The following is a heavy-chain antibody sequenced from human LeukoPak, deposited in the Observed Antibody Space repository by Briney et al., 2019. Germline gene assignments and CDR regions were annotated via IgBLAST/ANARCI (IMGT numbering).Heavy chain of an antibody. CDR3: ASNYDYYDSSGQLDI. CDR1: GFTFSDYY. V-gene: IGHV3-11*04. CDR2: ISSSGSTI. Sequence: PGGSLRLSCAASGFTFSDYYMSWIRQAPGKWLEWVSYISSSGSTIYYADSVKGRFTISRDNAKNSLYLQMNSLRAEDTAVYYCASNYDYYDSSGQLDIWGQGTMVTVSS. D-gene: IGHD3-22*01. J-gene: IGHJ3*02.